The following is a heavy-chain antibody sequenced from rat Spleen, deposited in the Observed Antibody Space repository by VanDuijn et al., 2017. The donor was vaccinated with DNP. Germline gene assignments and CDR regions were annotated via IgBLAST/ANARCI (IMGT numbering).Heavy chain of an antibody. V-gene: IGHV3-1*01. CDR2: INYSGST. CDR3: ARGVSSYYGYNSYWYFDF. Sequence: EVQLQESGPGLVKPSQSLPLTCSATGYSITSNYWAWIRKFPGKKMEWIGYINYSGSTGYNPSLKSRISITRDTSKNQFFLQLNSVTTEDTATYYCARGVSSYYGYNSYWYFDFWGPGTMVTVSS. J-gene: IGHJ1*01. CDR1: GYSITSNY. D-gene: IGHD1-9*01.